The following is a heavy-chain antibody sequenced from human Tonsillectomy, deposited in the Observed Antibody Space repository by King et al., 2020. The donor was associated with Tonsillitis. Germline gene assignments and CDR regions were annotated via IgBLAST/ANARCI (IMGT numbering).Heavy chain of an antibody. CDR3: AKTHDASSWYSLLDY. CDR1: GFIFSNYD. J-gene: IGHJ4*02. CDR2: ISGSGSST. Sequence: VQLLESGGGLVQPGGSLRLSCAASGFIFSNYDMNWVRQAPGKGLQWVSRISGSGSSTSYVDSVKGRFTISRDNSKNTPYLQMNSLRPEDTAVYYCAKTHDASSWYSLLDYWGQGALVTVSS. D-gene: IGHD6-13*01. V-gene: IGHV3-23*01.